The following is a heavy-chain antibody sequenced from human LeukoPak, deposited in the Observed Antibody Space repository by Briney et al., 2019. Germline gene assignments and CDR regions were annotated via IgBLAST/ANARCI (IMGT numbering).Heavy chain of an antibody. CDR2: IRSKAYGGTT. J-gene: IGHJ3*02. V-gene: IGHV3-49*04. CDR1: GFTFSSYW. D-gene: IGHD5-12*01. CDR3: TRAQKWLRDHDAFDI. Sequence: GSLRLSCAASGFTFSSYWMIWVRQAPGKGLEWVGFIRSKAYGGTTEYAASVKGRFTISRDDSKSIAYLQMNSLKTEDTAVYYCTRAQKWLRDHDAFDIWGQGTMVTVSS.